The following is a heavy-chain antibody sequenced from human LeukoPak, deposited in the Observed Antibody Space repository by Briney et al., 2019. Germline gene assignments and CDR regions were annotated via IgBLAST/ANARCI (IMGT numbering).Heavy chain of an antibody. J-gene: IGHJ6*03. Sequence: ASVKVSCKASGGTFSSYAISWVRQAPGQGLEWMGGIIPIFGTANYAQKFQGRVTITADESTSTAYMELSSLRSEDTAVYYCVRVHRGGGYYYYYMDVWGKGTTVTVSS. D-gene: IGHD3-16*01. CDR2: IIPIFGTA. CDR3: VRVHRGGGYYYYYMDV. CDR1: GGTFSSYA. V-gene: IGHV1-69*13.